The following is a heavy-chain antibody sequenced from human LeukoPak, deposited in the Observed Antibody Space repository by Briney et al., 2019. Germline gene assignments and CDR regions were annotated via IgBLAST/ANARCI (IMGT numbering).Heavy chain of an antibody. V-gene: IGHV3-23*01. CDR3: ARDYVGAVDY. D-gene: IGHD1-26*01. CDR1: GFTFSSYA. CDR2: ISGSGGST. Sequence: GGSLRLSCAASGFTFSSYAMSWVRQAPGKGLEWVSAISGSGGSTYYADSVKGRFTISRDNAKNSLYLQMNSLRAEDTAVYYCARDYVGAVDYWGQGTLVTVSS. J-gene: IGHJ4*02.